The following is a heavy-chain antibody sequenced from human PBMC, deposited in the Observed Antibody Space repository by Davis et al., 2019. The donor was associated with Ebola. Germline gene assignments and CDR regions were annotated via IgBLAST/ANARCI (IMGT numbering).Heavy chain of an antibody. V-gene: IGHV4-34*01. Sequence: GSLRLSCAASRLTFSSYAMSWVRQAPGKGLEWIGEINHSGSTNYNPSLKSRVTISVDTSKNQFSLKLSSVTAADTAVYYCASTWSGKYYYYYGMDVWGQGTTVTVSS. J-gene: IGHJ6*02. CDR3: ASTWSGKYYYYYGMDV. CDR2: INHSGST. D-gene: IGHD2-15*01. CDR1: RLTFSSYA.